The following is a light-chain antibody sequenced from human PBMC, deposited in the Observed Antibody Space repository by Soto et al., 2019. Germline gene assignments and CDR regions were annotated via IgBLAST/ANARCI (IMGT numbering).Light chain of an antibody. V-gene: IGKV3-20*01. CDR2: GAS. Sequence: RATLSCRASPSVIINLACYQQKPGQAPRLLIFGASIRDTGLPDRFSGGGSGTDFTLTISRREPAQSAVYNCHQDGRSTGTFGQGTKVHI. CDR3: HQDGRSTGT. J-gene: IGKJ1*01. CDR1: PSVIIN.